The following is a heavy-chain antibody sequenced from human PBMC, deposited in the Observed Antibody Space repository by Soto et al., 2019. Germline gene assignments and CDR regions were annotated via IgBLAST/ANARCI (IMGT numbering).Heavy chain of an antibody. J-gene: IGHJ4*02. Sequence: PGGSLRLSCAASGFTFSSYSMNWVRQAPGKGLEWVSSISSSSSYIYYADSVKGRFTISRDNAKNSLYLQMNSLRAEDTAVYYCAREGYDFWSGYYTGHYFDYWGQGTLVTVSS. CDR3: AREGYDFWSGYYTGHYFDY. D-gene: IGHD3-3*01. CDR2: ISSSSSYI. V-gene: IGHV3-21*01. CDR1: GFTFSSYS.